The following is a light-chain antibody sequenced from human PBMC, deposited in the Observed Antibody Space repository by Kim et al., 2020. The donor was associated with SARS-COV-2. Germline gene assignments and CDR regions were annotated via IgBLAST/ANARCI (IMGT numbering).Light chain of an antibody. V-gene: IGLV10-54*01. Sequence: HTPTRPSPRNSNNFGTQGAPCLQQHQGHPPKLLSSRNNNRPSGISERLSASRSGNTASLTITGLQPEDEADYYCSAWDSSLSAWVFGGGTQLTVL. CDR1: SNNFGTQG. CDR3: SAWDSSLSAWV. J-gene: IGLJ3*02. CDR2: RNN.